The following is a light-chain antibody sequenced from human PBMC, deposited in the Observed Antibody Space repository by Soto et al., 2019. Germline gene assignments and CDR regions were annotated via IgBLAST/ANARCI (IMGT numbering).Light chain of an antibody. CDR2: WAS. CDR1: HSLLYRSNNKNY. J-gene: IGKJ1*01. V-gene: IGKV4-1*01. Sequence: DSVRTKSPDSLAVSLGERVAMNWKSSHSLLYRSNNKNYLTWYQQKPGQPPKLLIYWASIRDSGVPDRFSGSGSGADFPLTLSSLQAEDVAVYYCQQYYSSPPTFGPGTKVDI. CDR3: QQYYSSPPT.